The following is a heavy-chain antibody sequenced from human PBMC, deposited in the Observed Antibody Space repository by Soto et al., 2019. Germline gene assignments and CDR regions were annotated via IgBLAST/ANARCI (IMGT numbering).Heavy chain of an antibody. Sequence: GGSLRLSCAASGFTFSSYGMHWVRQAPGKGLEWVAVISYDGSNKYYADSVKGRFTISRDNSKNTLYLQMNSLRAEDTAVYYCAKEGAHYEDGYNSLDYWGQGTLVTVSS. CDR2: ISYDGSNK. J-gene: IGHJ4*02. V-gene: IGHV3-30*18. D-gene: IGHD5-12*01. CDR3: AKEGAHYEDGYNSLDY. CDR1: GFTFSSYG.